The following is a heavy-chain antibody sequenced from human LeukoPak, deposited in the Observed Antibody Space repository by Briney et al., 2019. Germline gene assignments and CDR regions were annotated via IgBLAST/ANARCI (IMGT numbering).Heavy chain of an antibody. Sequence: GRSLRLSCAASGFTFDDYAMHWVRQAPGQGLEWVSGISWNSGSIGYADSVKGRFTISRDNAKNSLYLQMNSLRAEDTALYYCAKDRGLYDFWSGSSGFDYWGQGTLVTVSS. J-gene: IGHJ4*02. CDR2: ISWNSGSI. V-gene: IGHV3-9*01. CDR1: GFTFDDYA. CDR3: AKDRGLYDFWSGSSGFDY. D-gene: IGHD3-3*01.